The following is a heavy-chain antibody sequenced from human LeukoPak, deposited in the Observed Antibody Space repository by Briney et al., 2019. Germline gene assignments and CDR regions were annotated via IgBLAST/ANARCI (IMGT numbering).Heavy chain of an antibody. CDR1: GFTFSSYS. J-gene: IGHJ6*02. CDR2: ISSSSSTI. D-gene: IGHD3-16*01. Sequence: GGSLRLSCAASGFTFSSYSMNWVRQAPGKGLEWVSYISSSSSTIYYADSVKGRFTISRDNAKNSLYLQMTSLRAEDTAVYYCARDTSHNGMDVWGQGTTVTVSS. V-gene: IGHV3-48*01. CDR3: ARDTSHNGMDV.